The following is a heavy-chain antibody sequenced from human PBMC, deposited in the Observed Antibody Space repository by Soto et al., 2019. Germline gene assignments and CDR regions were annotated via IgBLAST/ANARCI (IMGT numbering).Heavy chain of an antibody. CDR1: GGSISSGGYY. CDR3: AREGYRIAARQGGNWFDP. V-gene: IGHV4-31*03. Sequence: TSETLSPTCTVSGGSISSGGYYWSWIRQHPGKGLEWIGYIYYSGSTYYNPSLKSRVTISVDTSKNQFSLKLSSVTAADTAVYYCAREGYRIAARQGGNWFDPWGQGTLVTVSS. J-gene: IGHJ5*02. CDR2: IYYSGST. D-gene: IGHD6-6*01.